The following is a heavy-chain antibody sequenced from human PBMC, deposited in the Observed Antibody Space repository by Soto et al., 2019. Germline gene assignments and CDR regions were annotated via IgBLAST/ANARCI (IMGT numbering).Heavy chain of an antibody. CDR3: AKFLPRRIAVPGGDY. D-gene: IGHD6-19*01. J-gene: IGHJ4*02. CDR1: GFTFSSYA. CDR2: ISGSGGST. V-gene: IGHV3-23*01. Sequence: GGSLRLSCAASGFTFSSYAMSWVRQAPGKGLEWVSAISGSGGSTYYADSVKGRFTISRDNSKNTLYLQMNSLGAEDTAVYYCAKFLPRRIAVPGGDYWGQGSLVTDPS.